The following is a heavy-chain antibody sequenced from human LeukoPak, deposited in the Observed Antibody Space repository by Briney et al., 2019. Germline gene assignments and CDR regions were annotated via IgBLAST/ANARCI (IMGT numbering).Heavy chain of an antibody. J-gene: IGHJ4*02. CDR3: VKSGYDDTVLPIYFDS. D-gene: IGHD5-18*01. V-gene: IGHV4-39*01. CDR1: GGSISRSSYY. Sequence: KSSETLSLTCTVSGGSISRSSYYWGWIRQPPGRGLEWLGGVHYDGFSYYNPALKRRVTISLDTSRNQFSLKPNSVTAADTAVYHCVKSGYDDTVLPIYFDSWGQGTPVTVSS. CDR2: VHYDGFS.